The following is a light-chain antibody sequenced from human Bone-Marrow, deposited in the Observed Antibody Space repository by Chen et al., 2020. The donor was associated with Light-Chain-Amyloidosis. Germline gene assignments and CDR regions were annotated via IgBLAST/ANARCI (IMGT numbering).Light chain of an antibody. CDR3: QSYQGSSQGV. CDR1: SGSRATNY. V-gene: IGLV6-57*01. CDR2: EEA. Sequence: NFMLTQPHFVSESPGKTVIISCTRSSGSRATNYVQWYQQRPCSSPPTVIHEEAQRPSGVPDRFSGSIDRSSNSASLTISGLKTEDEADYYCQSYQGSSQGVFGGGTKLTVL. J-gene: IGLJ3*02.